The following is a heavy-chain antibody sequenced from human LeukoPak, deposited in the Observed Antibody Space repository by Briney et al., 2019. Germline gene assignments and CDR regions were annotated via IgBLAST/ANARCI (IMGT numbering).Heavy chain of an antibody. D-gene: IGHD3-16*01. CDR2: ISSSGSTI. CDR1: GFTVSSNY. V-gene: IGHV3-11*04. Sequence: TGGSLRLSCAASGFTVSSNYMSWIRQAPGKGLEWVSYISSSGSTIYYADSVKGRFTISRDNAKNSLYLQMNSLRAEDTAVYYCARGRGVDRFDNWGQGTLVTVSS. CDR3: ARGRGVDRFDN. J-gene: IGHJ4*02.